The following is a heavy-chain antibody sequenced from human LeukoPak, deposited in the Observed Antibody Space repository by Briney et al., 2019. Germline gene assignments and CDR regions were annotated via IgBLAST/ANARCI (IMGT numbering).Heavy chain of an antibody. CDR3: ASGTYYYDSSGYYSFDY. Sequence: SETLSLTCTVSGGSISSYYWSWIRQPPGEGLEWIGYIYYSGNTNYNPSLKSRVTISVDTSKNQFSLKLSSVTAADTAVYYCASGTYYYDSSGYYSFDYWGQGTLVTVSS. J-gene: IGHJ4*02. CDR1: GGSISSYY. D-gene: IGHD3-22*01. CDR2: IYYSGNT. V-gene: IGHV4-59*12.